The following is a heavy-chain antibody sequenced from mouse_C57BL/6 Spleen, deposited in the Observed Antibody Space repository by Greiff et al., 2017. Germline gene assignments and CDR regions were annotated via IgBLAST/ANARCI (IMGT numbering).Heavy chain of an antibody. CDR3: ARSIVYYDYDGAAY. V-gene: IGHV1-53*01. D-gene: IGHD2-4*01. CDR1: GYTFTSYW. J-gene: IGHJ3*01. Sequence: VQLQQPGTELVKPGASVKLSCKASGYTFTSYWMHWVKQRPGQGLAWIGNINPSNGGTNYNEKFKSKVTLTVDKSSSTAYMQLSSLTSEDSAVYYCARSIVYYDYDGAAYRGQGTLVTVSA. CDR2: INPSNGGT.